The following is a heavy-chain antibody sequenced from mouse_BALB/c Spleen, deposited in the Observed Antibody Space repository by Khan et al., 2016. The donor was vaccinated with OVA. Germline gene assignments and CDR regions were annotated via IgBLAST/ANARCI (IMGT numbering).Heavy chain of an antibody. J-gene: IGHJ1*01. Sequence: QIQLVQSGPELKKPGETVKISCKASGYTFTNYGMNWVTQAPGQGLKWMGWIYTYTGEPTYPDDFKGRFAFTLVTSASTAYLLINNLKQEGTATYLCTGREHYWCFDGWGEGTTVTVSA. CDR2: IYTYTGEP. V-gene: IGHV9-3-1*01. CDR3: TGREHYWCFDG. CDR1: GYTFTNYG.